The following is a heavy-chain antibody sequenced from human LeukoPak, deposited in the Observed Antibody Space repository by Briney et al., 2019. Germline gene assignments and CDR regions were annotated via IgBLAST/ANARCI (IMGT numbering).Heavy chain of an antibody. V-gene: IGHV1-2*02. CDR3: ARVEGVLGTSPSYFDY. J-gene: IGHJ4*02. CDR1: GYTFTGYY. D-gene: IGHD2-2*01. CDR2: INPNSGGT. Sequence: APVKVSCKASGYTFTGYYMHWVRQAPGQGLEWMGWINPNSGGTNYAQKFQGRVTMTRDTSISTAYMELSRLRSDDTAVYYCARVEGVLGTSPSYFDYWGQGALVTVSS.